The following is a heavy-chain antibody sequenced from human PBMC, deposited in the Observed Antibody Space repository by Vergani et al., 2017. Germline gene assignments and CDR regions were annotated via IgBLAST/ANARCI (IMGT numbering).Heavy chain of an antibody. CDR3: ARMGGYDEGDAFRIGYFDS. Sequence: QVQLQESGPGLVKPSQTLSLTCSVSGDSISSGVYYWNWIRQHPGKGLGWIGYIYSTGSTHHNPSLRRRINMSVDTSKNQVSLKLNSVTAADTAMYYCARMGGYDEGDAFRIGYFDSWGPGILVTVSS. J-gene: IGHJ4*02. V-gene: IGHV4-31*03. CDR1: GDSISSGVYY. CDR2: IYSTGST. D-gene: IGHD3-22*01.